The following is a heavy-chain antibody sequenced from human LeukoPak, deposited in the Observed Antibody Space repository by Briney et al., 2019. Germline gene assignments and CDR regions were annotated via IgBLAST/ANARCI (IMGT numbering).Heavy chain of an antibody. D-gene: IGHD1-1*01. Sequence: PGGSLRLSCAASGFTFSDYYMSWIRQAPGKGLEWVAFIRYDGSNKYYADSVKGRFTISRDNSKNTLYLQMNSLRAEDTAVYYCAKTGPDYWGQGTLVTVSS. CDR1: GFTFSDYY. V-gene: IGHV3-30*02. J-gene: IGHJ4*02. CDR2: IRYDGSNK. CDR3: AKTGPDY.